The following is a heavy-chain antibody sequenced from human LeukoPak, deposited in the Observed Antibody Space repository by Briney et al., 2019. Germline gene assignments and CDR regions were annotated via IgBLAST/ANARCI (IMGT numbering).Heavy chain of an antibody. CDR3: ARDSGRYSADF. V-gene: IGHV1-46*01. D-gene: IGHD1-26*01. CDR2: LTPSGVGR. CDR1: GDSSTYPN. Sequence: ASVKVSCKTSGDSSTYPNTYRVRQAPGQGLEWMGVLTPSGVGRSYAQKFQGRVTMTRDTSTTTVYMELSSLGSDDSAVYYCARDSGRYSADFWGQGTLVTVSS. J-gene: IGHJ4*02.